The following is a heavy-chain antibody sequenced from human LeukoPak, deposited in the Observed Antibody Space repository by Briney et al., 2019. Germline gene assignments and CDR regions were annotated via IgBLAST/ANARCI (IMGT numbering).Heavy chain of an antibody. CDR3: ARQNSGARLNV. CDR2: IYYSGST. D-gene: IGHD6-25*01. V-gene: IGHV4-61*01. CDR1: GGSVSSGFYY. J-gene: IGHJ6*02. Sequence: SETLTLTCTASGGSVSSGFYYWTWIRQPPGKGLEWIGYIYYSGSTNYNPSLKSRVTISVDTSKNQFSLKLNSVTAADTAVYYCARQNSGARLNVWGQGTTVTVSS.